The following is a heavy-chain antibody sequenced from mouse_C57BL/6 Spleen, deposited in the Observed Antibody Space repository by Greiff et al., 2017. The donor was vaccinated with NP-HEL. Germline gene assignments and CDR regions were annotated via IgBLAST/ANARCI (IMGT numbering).Heavy chain of an antibody. Sequence: EVQLVESGGGLVKPGGSLKLSCAASGFTFSDYGMHWVRQAPEKGLEWVAYISSGSGTIYYADKVKGRFTISRDNAKNTLFLQMTSLRSEDTAMYYCERPYYDYDGRIYYYAMDYWGQGTSVTVSS. CDR3: ERPYYDYDGRIYYYAMDY. J-gene: IGHJ4*01. CDR1: GFTFSDYG. D-gene: IGHD2-4*01. V-gene: IGHV5-17*01. CDR2: ISSGSGTI.